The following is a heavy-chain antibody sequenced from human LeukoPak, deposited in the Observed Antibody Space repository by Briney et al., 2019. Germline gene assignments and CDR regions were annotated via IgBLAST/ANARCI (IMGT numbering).Heavy chain of an antibody. D-gene: IGHD4-23*01. CDR1: GGSIRSGDYS. J-gene: IGHJ4*02. CDR2: IYNSGST. Sequence: PSETLSLTCTVSGGSIRSGDYSWSWIRQPPGKGLEWIGHIYNSGSTYYNPSLKSRVTISVDTSKKQFSLKLSSVTAADTAVYYCARDYGGDYFDCWGQGTLVTVSS. CDR3: ARDYGGDYFDC. V-gene: IGHV4-30-4*01.